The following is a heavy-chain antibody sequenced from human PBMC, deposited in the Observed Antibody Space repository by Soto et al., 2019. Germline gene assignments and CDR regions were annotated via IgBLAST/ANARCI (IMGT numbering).Heavy chain of an antibody. CDR3: ARAPMVTTVTTHYYYGMDV. CDR1: GYTFTSYD. Sequence: QVQLVQSGAEVKKPGASVKVSCKASGYTFTSYDINWVRQATGQGLEWMGWMNPNSGNTGYAHKFQGRVTMTWNTSIRTAYMELSSLRSEDTAVYYCARAPMVTTVTTHYYYGMDVWGQGTTVTVSS. V-gene: IGHV1-8*01. CDR2: MNPNSGNT. D-gene: IGHD4-4*01. J-gene: IGHJ6*02.